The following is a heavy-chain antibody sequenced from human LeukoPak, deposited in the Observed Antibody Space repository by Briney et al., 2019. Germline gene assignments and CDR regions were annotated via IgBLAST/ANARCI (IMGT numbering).Heavy chain of an antibody. V-gene: IGHV1-8*02. J-gene: IGHJ6*03. Sequence: EASVKVSCKASGGTFSSYAISWVRQAPGQGLEWMGWMNPNSGNTGYAQKFQGRVTMTRNTSISTAYMELSSLRSEDTAVYYCARGLHIVVVTAISYNYYYMDVWGKGTTVTVSS. CDR2: MNPNSGNT. CDR3: ARGLHIVVVTAISYNYYYMDV. D-gene: IGHD2-21*02. CDR1: GGTFSSYA.